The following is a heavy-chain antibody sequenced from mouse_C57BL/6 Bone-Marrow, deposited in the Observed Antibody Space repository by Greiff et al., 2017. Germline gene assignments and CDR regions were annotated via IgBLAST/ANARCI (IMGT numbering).Heavy chain of an antibody. CDR1: GYTFTSYD. D-gene: IGHD1-1*01. V-gene: IGHV1-85*01. J-gene: IGHJ4*01. Sequence: VQVVESGPELVKPGASVKLSCKASGYTFTSYDINWVKQRPGQGLEWIGWIYPRDGSTKYNEKFKGKATLTVDTSSSTAYMELHSLTSEDAAVYVYARRELLRYLYAMDYWGQGTSVTVSS. CDR2: IYPRDGST. CDR3: ARRELLRYLYAMDY.